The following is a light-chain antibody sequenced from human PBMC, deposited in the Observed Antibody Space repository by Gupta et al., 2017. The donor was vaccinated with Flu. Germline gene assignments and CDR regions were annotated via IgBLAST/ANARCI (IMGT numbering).Light chain of an antibody. CDR2: GNN. V-gene: IGLV1-40*01. CDR3: QSYYISLSGSV. Sequence: QSVLTQPPSVSGAPGQRLTISCTGSSSNFGAGYDVHWYQQLPGTAPKLLIHGNNNRPPGVPDRFSGSKSGTSASLAITGLQAGDGAYYYCQSYYISLSGSVFGGGTKLTVL. J-gene: IGLJ3*02. CDR1: SSNFGAGYD.